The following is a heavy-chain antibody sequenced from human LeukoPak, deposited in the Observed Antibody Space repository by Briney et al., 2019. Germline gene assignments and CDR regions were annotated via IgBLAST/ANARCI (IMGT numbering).Heavy chain of an antibody. Sequence: GGSLRLSCAASGFTFSSYSMNWVRQAPGKGLEWVGRIKSKTDGGTTDYAAPVKGRFTISRDDSKNTLYLQMNSLKTEDTAVYYCTTEPVLRFLEWLLSYWGQGTLVTVSS. CDR1: GFTFSSYS. CDR3: TTEPVLRFLEWLLSY. D-gene: IGHD3-3*01. CDR2: IKSKTDGGTT. V-gene: IGHV3-15*01. J-gene: IGHJ4*02.